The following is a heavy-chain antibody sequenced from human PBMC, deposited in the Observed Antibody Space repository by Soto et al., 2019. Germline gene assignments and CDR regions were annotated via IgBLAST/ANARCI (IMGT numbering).Heavy chain of an antibody. J-gene: IGHJ4*02. CDR2: IYFSGRT. Sequence: QLQLQESGPGLVKPSETLSLTCSVSGGSITSSANYWGGIRQPPAKRLEWIGNIYFSGRTQYNPSLQSRVNISLDTPKKQFSLKLTSVTAADTAMYYCARRPTSDWNLFDFWGQGTLVTVSS. CDR1: GGSITSSANY. CDR3: ARRPTSDWNLFDF. D-gene: IGHD1-7*01. V-gene: IGHV4-39*01.